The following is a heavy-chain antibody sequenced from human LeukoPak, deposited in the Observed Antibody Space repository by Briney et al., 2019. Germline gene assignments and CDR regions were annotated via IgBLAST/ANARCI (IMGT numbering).Heavy chain of an antibody. CDR2: LAADGSGT. CDR1: GFTFSGYA. Sequence: HPGGSLRLSCAASGFTFSGYAMHWVRQAPGMGLVWVSRLAADGSGTNYADSVKGRFTISRDNAKNSLYLQMDSLRAEDTALYYCARAPITSPFYFDYWGQGTLVTVSS. V-gene: IGHV3-74*01. D-gene: IGHD2-2*01. CDR3: ARAPITSPFYFDY. J-gene: IGHJ4*02.